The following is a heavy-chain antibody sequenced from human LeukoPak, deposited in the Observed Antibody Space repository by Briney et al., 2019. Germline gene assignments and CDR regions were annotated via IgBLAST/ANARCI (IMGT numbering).Heavy chain of an antibody. CDR3: AREGYYDSSGCLDY. Sequence: SETLSLTCAVYGGSFSGYYWSWIRQPPGKGLEWIGEINHSGSTNYNPSLKSRVTISVDTSKNQFSLKLSSVTAADTAVYYCAREGYYDSSGCLDYWGQGTLVTVSS. CDR1: GGSFSGYY. D-gene: IGHD3-22*01. V-gene: IGHV4-34*01. CDR2: INHSGST. J-gene: IGHJ4*02.